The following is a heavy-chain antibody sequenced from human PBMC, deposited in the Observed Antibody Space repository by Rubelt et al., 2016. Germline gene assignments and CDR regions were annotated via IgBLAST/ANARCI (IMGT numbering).Heavy chain of an antibody. Sequence: QVQLQQWGAGLLKPSETLSLTCAVYGGSITPYYWSWIRQPPGKGLEWIGYISYSGSTNYNPSLKSRFTISVDTSKNQFSMKVSSGTAADTAVYYCARQAYTTTFPFDYWGQGTLVTVSS. D-gene: IGHD2/OR15-2a*01. V-gene: IGHV4-59*08. CDR1: GGSITPYY. CDR3: ARQAYTTTFPFDY. J-gene: IGHJ4*02. CDR2: ISYSGST.